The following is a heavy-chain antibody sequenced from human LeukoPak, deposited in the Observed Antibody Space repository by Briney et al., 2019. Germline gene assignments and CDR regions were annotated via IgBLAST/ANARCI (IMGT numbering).Heavy chain of an antibody. D-gene: IGHD1-7*01. V-gene: IGHV3-74*01. CDR1: GFSFSSYW. J-gene: IGHJ4*02. CDR2: IRSDGTST. CDR3: ARDLGSGTPLDC. Sequence: PGGSLRLSCEASGFSFSSYWMHWVRQAPGEGPVWVSLIRSDGTSTSHADSVKGRFTISRDNAKNTVYLQMNSLRAEDTAVYYCARDLGSGTPLDCRGQGTLVTVSS.